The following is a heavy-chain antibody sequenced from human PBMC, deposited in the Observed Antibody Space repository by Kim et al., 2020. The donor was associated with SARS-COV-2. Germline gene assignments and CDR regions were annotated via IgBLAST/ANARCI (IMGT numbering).Heavy chain of an antibody. D-gene: IGHD6-13*01. V-gene: IGHV3-9*01. CDR3: AKDMFRVFPAEYFQH. Sequence: SVKGRFTICRDNAKNSLYLQMNSLRAEDTGLYYWAKDMFRVFPAEYFQHWGQGTLVTVSS. J-gene: IGHJ1*01.